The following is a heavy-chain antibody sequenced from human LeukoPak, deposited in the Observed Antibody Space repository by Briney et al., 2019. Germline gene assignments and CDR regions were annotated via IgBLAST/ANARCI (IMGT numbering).Heavy chain of an antibody. D-gene: IGHD3-10*01. CDR3: AKSRNVDRRGYFDY. J-gene: IGHJ4*02. CDR2: IGTSGDT. V-gene: IGHV3-23*01. Sequence: GGSLRLSCVASGFTFNIYPMTWVRQSPGKGLEWVSTIGTSGDTYYADSVKGRFTIPRDDSKNTLYLQMHSLGAEDTAVYYCAKSRNVDRRGYFDYWGQGTLVTVSS. CDR1: GFTFNIYP.